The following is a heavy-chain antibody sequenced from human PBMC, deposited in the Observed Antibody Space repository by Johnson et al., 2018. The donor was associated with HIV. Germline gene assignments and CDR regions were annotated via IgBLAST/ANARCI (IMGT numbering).Heavy chain of an antibody. D-gene: IGHD2-8*01. J-gene: IGHJ3*02. CDR2: IQQDGSEK. CDR3: ASAGVFYI. CDR1: GFTFSSYW. Sequence: VQLVESGGGLVQPGGSLRLSCAASGFTFSSYWMSWVRQAPGKGLEWVANIQQDGSEKYYVDSVKGRFTISRDNAKNALYLQVNSLKTEDTAVYYCASAGVFYIWGQGTVVTVSS. V-gene: IGHV3-7*01.